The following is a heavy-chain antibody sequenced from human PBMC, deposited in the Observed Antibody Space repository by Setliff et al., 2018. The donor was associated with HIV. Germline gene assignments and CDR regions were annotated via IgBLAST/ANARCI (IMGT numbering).Heavy chain of an antibody. J-gene: IGHJ3*01. CDR2: ISSRSDTI. CDR3: ARDDNYYAKAFDV. Sequence: PGGSLRLSCAASGFPFNVYHLHWVRQAPGKGLEWISYISSRSDTIYQADSVKGRFTVSRDNDKNLLILQMNGLRADDTAVYYCARDDNYYAKAFDVWGQGTMV. D-gene: IGHD3-22*01. CDR1: GFPFNVYH. V-gene: IGHV3-48*01.